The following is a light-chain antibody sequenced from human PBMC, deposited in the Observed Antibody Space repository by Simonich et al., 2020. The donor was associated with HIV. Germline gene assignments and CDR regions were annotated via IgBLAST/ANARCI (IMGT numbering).Light chain of an antibody. CDR2: WAS. J-gene: IGKJ2*01. CDR3: QQYYDTPYT. Sequence: DIVMTQSPDSLAVSLGERATINCKSSQSVLYSSNNKNYLAWYQQKPGQPPKLLIYWASTRESGVPDRFSGSGSWPDFTLTISSLQAEDVAVYYCQQYYDTPYTFGQGTKLEIK. CDR1: QSVLYSSNNKNY. V-gene: IGKV4-1*01.